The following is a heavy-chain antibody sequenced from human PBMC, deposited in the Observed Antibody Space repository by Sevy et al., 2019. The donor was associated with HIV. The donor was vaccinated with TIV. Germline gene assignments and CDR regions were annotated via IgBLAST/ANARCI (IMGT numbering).Heavy chain of an antibody. J-gene: IGHJ3*01. CDR2: ISCSGGST. CDR1: GFTFSSYA. V-gene: IGHV3-23*01. Sequence: GGSLRLSCAASGFTFSSYAMSWVRQAPGKGLEWVSAISCSGGSTYYADSVKGRFTISRDNSKNTLYLQMNSLRAEDAAAAYCEKGSVVVPAAYDAFDFWGQGTMVTVSS. CDR3: EKGSVVVPAAYDAFDF. D-gene: IGHD2-2*01.